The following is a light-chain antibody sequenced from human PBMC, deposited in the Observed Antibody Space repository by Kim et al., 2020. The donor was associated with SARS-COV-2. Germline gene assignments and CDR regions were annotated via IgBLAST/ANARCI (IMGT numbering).Light chain of an antibody. CDR2: DVS. Sequence: GQSITISCTETSSDVGGYNYGSWYQQHPGKAPKLMIYDVSKRPSGVSNRFSGSKSGNTASLTISGLQAEDEADYYCSSYTSSSTWVFGGGTQLTVL. CDR3: SSYTSSSTWV. J-gene: IGLJ3*02. V-gene: IGLV2-14*04. CDR1: SSDVGGYNY.